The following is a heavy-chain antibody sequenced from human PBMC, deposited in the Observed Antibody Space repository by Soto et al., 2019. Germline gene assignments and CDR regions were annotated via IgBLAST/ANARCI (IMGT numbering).Heavy chain of an antibody. J-gene: IGHJ3*02. V-gene: IGHV4-61*01. CDR1: GGSVSSGSYY. D-gene: IGHD3-22*01. CDR2: IYYTGST. Sequence: SETLSLTCTVSGGSVSSGSYYWSWIRQPPGKGLEWIGYIYYTGSTNYNPSLKSRVTISVDTSKNQFSLKLSSVTAADTAVYYCARTYDDSGPNSGGYGFDIWGQGTMVTVS. CDR3: ARTYDDSGPNSGGYGFDI.